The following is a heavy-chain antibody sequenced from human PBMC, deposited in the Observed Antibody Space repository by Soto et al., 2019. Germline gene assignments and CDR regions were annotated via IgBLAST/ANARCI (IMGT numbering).Heavy chain of an antibody. D-gene: IGHD1-26*01. CDR2: IYRSGNA. V-gene: IGHV4-31*03. Sequence: PSETLSLTCTVSGGSISSGGYYWSWIRQLPGKGLEWMGYIYRSGNAYYNPSLKSRVTISVDTSKNQFSLKLSSVTAADTAVYYCARQRPTDGRWEFANYYGMDVWGQGTPVTVSS. CDR1: GGSISSGGYY. J-gene: IGHJ6*02. CDR3: ARQRPTDGRWEFANYYGMDV.